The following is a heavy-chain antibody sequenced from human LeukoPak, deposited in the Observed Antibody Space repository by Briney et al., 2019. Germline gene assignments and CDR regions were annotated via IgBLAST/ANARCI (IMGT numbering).Heavy chain of an antibody. Sequence: ASVKVSCKASGYTFTSYGISWVRQAPGQGLEWMELISAYNGNTNYSQKLQGRVTMTTDTSTSTAYMELRSLRSDDTAVYYCARSGLELLWFGELWYRGQGTLVTVSS. V-gene: IGHV1-18*04. D-gene: IGHD3-10*01. J-gene: IGHJ4*02. CDR3: ARSGLELLWFGELWY. CDR2: ISAYNGNT. CDR1: GYTFTSYG.